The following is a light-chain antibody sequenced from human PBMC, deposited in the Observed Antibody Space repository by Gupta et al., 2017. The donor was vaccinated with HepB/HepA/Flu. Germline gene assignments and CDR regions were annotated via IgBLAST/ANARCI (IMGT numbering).Light chain of an antibody. CDR2: LSN. Sequence: VLRQPHFASGTPGQSVTISRSGTSSNIGSNTVNWYQQFPGSAPRLLIYLSNQRPSGVSDRFSGSKSGTSASLTISRLQSEDEAIYFCSLWDASLQVVFGGGTKLTVL. J-gene: IGLJ2*01. CDR3: SLWDASLQVV. CDR1: SSNIGSNT. V-gene: IGLV1-44*01.